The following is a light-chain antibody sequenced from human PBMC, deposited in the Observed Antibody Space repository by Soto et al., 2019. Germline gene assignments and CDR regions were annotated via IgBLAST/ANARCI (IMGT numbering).Light chain of an antibody. CDR3: QQSFSTPRT. Sequence: DIQMTQSPSSQSASVGDRVNITCRASQSITSYLNWYHQTPGKAPKLLIYAASSLKSGFPSRYSGSGSETAFTITITSLQPDDFATYYCQQSFSTPRTFGQGTRVYI. CDR1: QSITSY. V-gene: IGKV1-39*01. CDR2: AAS. J-gene: IGKJ1*01.